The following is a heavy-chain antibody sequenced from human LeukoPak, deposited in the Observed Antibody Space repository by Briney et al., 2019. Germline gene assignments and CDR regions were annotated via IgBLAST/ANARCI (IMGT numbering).Heavy chain of an antibody. J-gene: IGHJ5*02. CDR3: ARDPDYGGNVWFDP. V-gene: IGHV3-66*01. CDR2: IYGGGTT. Sequence: GGSLRLSCAASGFTFSSYSMNWVRQAPGKGLEWVSIIYGGGTTYYADSVEGRFTISRDNSKNTLYLQMNSLRAEDTAVYYCARDPDYGGNVWFDPWGQGTLVTVSS. D-gene: IGHD4-23*01. CDR1: GFTFSSYS.